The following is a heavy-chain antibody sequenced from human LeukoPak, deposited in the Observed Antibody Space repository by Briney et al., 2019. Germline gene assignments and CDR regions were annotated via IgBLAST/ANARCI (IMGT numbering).Heavy chain of an antibody. D-gene: IGHD3-10*01. Sequence: PGGSLRLSCAASGFTFSSYGMHWVRQAPGKGLEWVSAISGSGGSTYYADSVKGRFTISRDNSKNTLYLQMNSLRAEDTAVYYCAKDLRYYYGSGSYYYYGMDVWGQGTTVTVSS. V-gene: IGHV3-23*01. CDR1: GFTFSSYG. CDR2: ISGSGGST. CDR3: AKDLRYYYGSGSYYYYGMDV. J-gene: IGHJ6*02.